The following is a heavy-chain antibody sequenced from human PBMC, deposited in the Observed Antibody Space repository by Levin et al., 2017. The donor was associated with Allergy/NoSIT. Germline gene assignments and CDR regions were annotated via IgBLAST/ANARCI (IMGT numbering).Heavy chain of an antibody. Sequence: PSETLSLTCAVYGGSFSGYYWSWIRQPPGKGLEWIGEINHSGSTNYNPSLKSRVTISVDTSKNQFSLKLSSVTAADTAVYYCARGGGDESYGMDVWGQGTTVTVSS. CDR3: ARGGGDESYGMDV. CDR1: GGSFSGYY. CDR2: INHSGST. D-gene: IGHD3-16*01. V-gene: IGHV4-34*01. J-gene: IGHJ6*02.